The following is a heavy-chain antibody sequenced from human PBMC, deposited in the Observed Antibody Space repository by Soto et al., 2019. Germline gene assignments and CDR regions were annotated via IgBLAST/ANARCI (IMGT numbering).Heavy chain of an antibody. D-gene: IGHD1-1*01. Sequence: SETLSLTCTVSGGSISSGGYYWSWIRQHPGKGLEWIGYIYYSGSTYYNPSLKSRVTISVDTSKNQFSLKLSSATAADTAVYYCERARIRLQDYGMDVWGQGTTVTVSS. CDR1: GGSISSGGYY. CDR2: IYYSGST. CDR3: ERARIRLQDYGMDV. V-gene: IGHV4-31*03. J-gene: IGHJ6*02.